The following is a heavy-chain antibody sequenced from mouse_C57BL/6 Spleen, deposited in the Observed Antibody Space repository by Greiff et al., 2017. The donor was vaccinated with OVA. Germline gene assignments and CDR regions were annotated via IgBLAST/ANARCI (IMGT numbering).Heavy chain of an antibody. CDR2: IRNKANGYTT. D-gene: IGHD1-1*01. CDR3: ARGGEKYYGRDARDY. V-gene: IGHV7-3*01. J-gene: IGHJ4*01. CDR1: GFTFTDYY. Sequence: DVKLVESGGGLVQPGGSLSLSCAASGFTFTDYYMSWVRQPPGKALEWLGFIRNKANGYTTEYSSSVKGRFTISKYTSQSILYLKMDALGAEDSVTYYCARGGEKYYGRDARDYWGQGTSDTVSS.